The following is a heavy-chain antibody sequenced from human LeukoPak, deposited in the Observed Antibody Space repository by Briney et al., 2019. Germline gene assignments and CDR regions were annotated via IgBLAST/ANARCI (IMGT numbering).Heavy chain of an antibody. J-gene: IGHJ4*02. CDR2: SRNKANSYTT. Sequence: AGGSLRLSCAASGFTFSDYYMDWVRQAPGKGLEWVGRSRNKANSYTTEYAASVKGRFTISRDESKTLLYLQMNSLKTEDTAVYYCARTEYCSAGRCYSDYFDSWGQGTLVTVSS. CDR3: ARTEYCSAGRCYSDYFDS. D-gene: IGHD2-15*01. V-gene: IGHV3-72*01. CDR1: GFTFSDYY.